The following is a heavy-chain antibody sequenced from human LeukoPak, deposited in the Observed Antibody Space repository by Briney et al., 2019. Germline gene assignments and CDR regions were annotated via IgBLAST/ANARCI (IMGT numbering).Heavy chain of an antibody. V-gene: IGHV3-30-3*01. J-gene: IGHJ6*02. CDR1: GFTFSSYA. D-gene: IGHD5-18*01. CDR2: ISYDGSNK. Sequence: PGGSLRLSCAASGFTFSSYAMHWVRQAPGKGLEWVAVISYDGSNKYYADSVKGRFTISRDNSKNTLYLQMNSLRAEDTAVYYCARAAAMGGYYYYGMDVWGQGTTVTVSS. CDR3: ARAAAMGGYYYYGMDV.